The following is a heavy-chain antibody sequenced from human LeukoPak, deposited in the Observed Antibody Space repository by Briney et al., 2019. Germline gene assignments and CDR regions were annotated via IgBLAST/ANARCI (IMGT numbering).Heavy chain of an antibody. V-gene: IGHV3-30*04. J-gene: IGHJ3*02. CDR1: GFTFSNFA. Sequence: GGSLRLSCAASGFTFSNFAMHWVRQAPGKGLEWVAVISYDGTNEYYADSVKGRFIISRDNSKNTLYLQKNSLKAEDTAVYYCARNLDGGHNDGLDIWGQGTMVTVSS. D-gene: IGHD2-15*01. CDR2: ISYDGTNE. CDR3: ARNLDGGHNDGLDI.